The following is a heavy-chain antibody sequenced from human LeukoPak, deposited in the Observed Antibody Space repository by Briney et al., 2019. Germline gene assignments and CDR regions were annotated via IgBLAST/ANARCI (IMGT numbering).Heavy chain of an antibody. CDR2: ISGSGGST. CDR1: GFTFSSYA. Sequence: GGSLRLSCAASGFTFSSYAMSWVRQAPGKGLEWVSVISGSGGSTNYAASVKGRFTISRDNSKNTLYLQMNSLRAEDTAVYYCARSTAYSYAKNFDYWGQGTLVTVSS. J-gene: IGHJ4*02. CDR3: ARSTAYSYAKNFDY. D-gene: IGHD5-18*01. V-gene: IGHV3-23*01.